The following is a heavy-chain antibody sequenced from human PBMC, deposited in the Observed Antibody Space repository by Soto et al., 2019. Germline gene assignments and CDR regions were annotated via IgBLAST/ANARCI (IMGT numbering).Heavy chain of an antibody. Sequence: QVQLVQSGAEVKKPGSSVKVSCTASGDIFSGYSISWVRQAPGQGLEWMGGIIPLFGSTNYAPKLQGRVTITADQSTNTGYMELSSLKSEDTAVYYWARDLGTGYDSGDYWGQGTLVTVSS. D-gene: IGHD5-12*01. V-gene: IGHV1-69*12. CDR1: GDIFSGYS. J-gene: IGHJ4*02. CDR2: IIPLFGST. CDR3: ARDLGTGYDSGDY.